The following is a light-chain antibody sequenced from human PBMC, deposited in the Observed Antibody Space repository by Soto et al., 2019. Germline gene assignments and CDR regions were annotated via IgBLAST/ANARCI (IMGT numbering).Light chain of an antibody. Sequence: DIQGTHSPSSVSASVVYGVTITRRASQGISTSLGWYQQKPGKAPKLLIYAASSLQSGVPSRFSGTGSGTDFTLTISSLQPEDFATYYCQQTNSFPLTFGGGTKVDIK. CDR1: QGISTS. J-gene: IGKJ4*01. CDR3: QQTNSFPLT. CDR2: AAS. V-gene: IGKV1D-12*01.